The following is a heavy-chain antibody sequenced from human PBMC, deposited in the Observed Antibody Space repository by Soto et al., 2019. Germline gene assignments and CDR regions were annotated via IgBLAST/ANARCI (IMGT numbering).Heavy chain of an antibody. CDR1: GYSFTSYW. CDR3: ARLPLGYCSSTSCYQYNWFDP. Sequence: GESLKISCKGSGYSFTSYWIGWVRQMPGKGLEWMGIIYPGDSDTRYSPSFQGQVTISDDNSNSTAYLQWSSLKASDTAMYYCARLPLGYCSSTSCYQYNWFDPWGQGTLVTVSS. V-gene: IGHV5-51*01. CDR2: IYPGDSDT. D-gene: IGHD2-2*01. J-gene: IGHJ5*02.